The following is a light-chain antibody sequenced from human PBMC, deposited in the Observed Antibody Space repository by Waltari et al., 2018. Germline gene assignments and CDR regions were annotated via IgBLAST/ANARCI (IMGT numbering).Light chain of an antibody. V-gene: IGLV2-23*01. Sequence: QSALTQPAPVSGSPGQSITISCTGTSSDVGSYNLFSWYQQHPGKAPKLMIYEGSKRPSGVSNRFSGSKSGNTASLTISGLQAEDEADYYCCSYAGSSTSVFGGGTKLTVL. CDR1: SSDVGSYNL. J-gene: IGLJ2*01. CDR2: EGS. CDR3: CSYAGSSTSV.